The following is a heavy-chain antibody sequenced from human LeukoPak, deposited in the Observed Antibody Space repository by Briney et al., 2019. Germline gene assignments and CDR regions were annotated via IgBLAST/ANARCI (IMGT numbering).Heavy chain of an antibody. Sequence: SETLSLTCTVSGGSISSYYWSWIRQPAGKGLEWIGRIYTSGSTNYNPSLKSRVTMSVDTYNNQFSLKLSYVTAAGTAVYYCARLCGGDCYSYHEHWFQLWGQGTLVSVSS. V-gene: IGHV4-4*07. CDR3: ARLCGGDCYSYHEHWFQL. CDR1: GGSISSYY. J-gene: IGHJ5*02. CDR2: IYTSGST. D-gene: IGHD2-21*02.